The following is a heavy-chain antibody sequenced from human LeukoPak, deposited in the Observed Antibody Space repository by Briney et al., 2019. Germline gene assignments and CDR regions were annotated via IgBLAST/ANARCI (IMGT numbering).Heavy chain of an antibody. CDR1: GFTFSSYE. CDR2: ISSSGSTI. D-gene: IGHD4-23*01. J-gene: IGHJ4*02. Sequence: PGGSLRLSCAASGFTFSSYEMNWVRQAPGKGLGWVSHISSSGSTIYYTDSVKGRFTISRDNSKNLLYLQMNSLRAEDTAIYYCARTVARIGYWGQGTLVPVSS. V-gene: IGHV3-48*03. CDR3: ARTVARIGY.